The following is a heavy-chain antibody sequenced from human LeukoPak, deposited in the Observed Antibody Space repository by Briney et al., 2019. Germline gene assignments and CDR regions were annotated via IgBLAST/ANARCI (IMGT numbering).Heavy chain of an antibody. CDR1: GGSISSYY. V-gene: IGHV4-59*08. Sequence: PSETLSLTCIVSGGSISSYYWSWIRQPPGKGLEWIRYIYNTGSTKYNPSLKSRVTISVDTSKNQFSLKLSSVTAADTAVYYCARQSGGVVPAAYYAFDIWGQGTMVTVSS. D-gene: IGHD2-2*01. CDR3: ARQSGGVVPAAYYAFDI. CDR2: IYNTGST. J-gene: IGHJ3*02.